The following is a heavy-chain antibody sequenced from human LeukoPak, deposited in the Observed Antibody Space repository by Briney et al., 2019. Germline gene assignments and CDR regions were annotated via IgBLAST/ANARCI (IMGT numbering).Heavy chain of an antibody. CDR3: ARNNGMDV. V-gene: IGHV3-7*03. CDR2: VNRDGRET. CDR1: GFALSSHW. J-gene: IGHJ6*02. Sequence: GGSLRLSCAASGFALSSHWMTWVRQVPGRGPEWVANVNRDGRETYYLDSVKGRFTISKDNAKNSLYLQMNSLRAEDTALYHCARNNGMDVWGQGTTVIASS.